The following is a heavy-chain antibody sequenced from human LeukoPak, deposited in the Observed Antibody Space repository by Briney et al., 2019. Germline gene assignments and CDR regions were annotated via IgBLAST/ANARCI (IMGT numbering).Heavy chain of an antibody. V-gene: IGHV4-39*01. J-gene: IGHJ6*02. CDR1: GGSISSSSYY. D-gene: IGHD4-17*01. CDR3: ARLTVTTFGVGMDV. Sequence: SETLSLTCTISGGSISSSSYYWGWIRQPPGKGLEWIGSIYYSGSTYYNPSLKSRVTISVDTSKNQFSLKLSSVTAADTAVYYCARLTVTTFGVGMDVWGQGTTVTVSS. CDR2: IYYSGST.